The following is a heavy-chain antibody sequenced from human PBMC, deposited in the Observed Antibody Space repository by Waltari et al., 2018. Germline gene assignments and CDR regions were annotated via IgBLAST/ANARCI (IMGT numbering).Heavy chain of an antibody. V-gene: IGHV4-59*01. J-gene: IGHJ3*02. D-gene: IGHD4-17*01. CDR3: ARDYLTVATSMAFDI. CDR2: IYYSGST. CDR1: GGSISSYY. Sequence: QVQLQESGPGLVKPSETLSLTCTVSGGSISSYYWSWIRQPPGKGLEWIGYIYYSGSTNYNPSLKSRVTISVDTSKNQFSLKLSSVTAADTAVYYCARDYLTVATSMAFDIWGQGTMVTVSS.